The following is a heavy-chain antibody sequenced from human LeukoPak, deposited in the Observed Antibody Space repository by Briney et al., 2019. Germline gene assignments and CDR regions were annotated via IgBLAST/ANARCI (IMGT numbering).Heavy chain of an antibody. Sequence: GGSLRLSCAVSGFTFSSYWMSWVRQAPGKGLEWVANIKQDGSERYYVDSVKGRFTISRDNAKNSLYLQMNSLRAEDTAVYYCARWYRDELARLIDYGMDVWGQGTTVTVSS. J-gene: IGHJ6*02. D-gene: IGHD6-13*01. V-gene: IGHV3-7*01. CDR3: ARWYRDELARLIDYGMDV. CDR2: IKQDGSER. CDR1: GFTFSSYW.